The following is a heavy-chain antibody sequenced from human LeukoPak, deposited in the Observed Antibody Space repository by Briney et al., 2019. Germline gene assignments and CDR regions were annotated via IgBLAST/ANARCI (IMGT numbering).Heavy chain of an antibody. Sequence: SETLSLTCTVSGGSISSYYWSWIRQPAGKGLEWIGRIYTSGSTNYNPSLKSRVTMSVDTSKNQFSLKLSSVTAADTAVYYCARSNYYDSSGYYARYDAFYIWGQGTMVTVSS. CDR3: ARSNYYDSSGYYARYDAFYI. D-gene: IGHD3-22*01. CDR2: IYTSGST. V-gene: IGHV4-4*07. J-gene: IGHJ3*02. CDR1: GGSISSYY.